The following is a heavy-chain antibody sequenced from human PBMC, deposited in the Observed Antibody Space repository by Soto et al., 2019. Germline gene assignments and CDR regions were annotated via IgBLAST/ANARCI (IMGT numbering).Heavy chain of an antibody. CDR3: ARVRESSSWYGNYYYYMDV. CDR1: GFTFSDYY. Sequence: GSLRLYCAASGFTFSDYYMSWIRQAPGKGLEWVSYISSSGSTIYYADSVKGRFTISRDNAKNSLYLQMNSLRAEDTAVYYCARVRESSSWYGNYYYYMDVWGKGTTVTVSS. V-gene: IGHV3-11*01. CDR2: ISSSGSTI. D-gene: IGHD6-13*01. J-gene: IGHJ6*03.